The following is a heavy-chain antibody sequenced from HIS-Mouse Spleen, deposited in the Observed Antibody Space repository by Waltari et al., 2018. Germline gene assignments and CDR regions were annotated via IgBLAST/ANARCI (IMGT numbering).Heavy chain of an antibody. Sequence: QLQLQESGPGLVKPSETLSLTCTVSGGSISSSSYYWGWIRQPPGKGLEWIGSIYYSGSTYYNPSLKSRVTMTTDTSTSTAYMELRSLRSDDTAVYYCARSESRFLEWLDWFDPWGQGTLVTVSS. D-gene: IGHD3-3*01. CDR2: IYYSGST. CDR3: ARSESRFLEWLDWFDP. J-gene: IGHJ5*02. V-gene: IGHV4-39*01. CDR1: GGSISSSSYY.